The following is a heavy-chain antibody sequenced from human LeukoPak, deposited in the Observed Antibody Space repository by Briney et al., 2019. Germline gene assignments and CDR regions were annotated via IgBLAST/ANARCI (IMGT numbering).Heavy chain of an antibody. CDR3: AREGDGYKNFDY. Sequence: ASVKVSCKASGYTFSSYGISWVRQAPGQGLEWMGVINPRSGSTTYAQNFQGRVTMTWDTSTNTVDVELSSLRSEDTAVYYCAREGDGYKNFDYWGQGTQVTVSS. CDR2: INPRSGST. V-gene: IGHV1-46*01. J-gene: IGHJ4*02. CDR1: GYTFSSYG. D-gene: IGHD5-24*01.